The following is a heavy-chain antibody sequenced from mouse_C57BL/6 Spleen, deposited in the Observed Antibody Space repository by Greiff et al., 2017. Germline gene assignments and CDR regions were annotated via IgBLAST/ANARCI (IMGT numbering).Heavy chain of an antibody. CDR1: GYTFTSYW. J-gene: IGHJ2*01. CDR2: INPSCGYT. CDR3: ARSDYDYPYYFDY. Sequence: QVQLQQSGAELAKPGASVKLSCKASGYTFTSYWMHWVKQRPGQGLGWIGYINPSCGYTQYNQKFKDKATLTADKSSSTAYMQLSSLTYEDSAVYYCARSDYDYPYYFDYWGQGTTLTVSS. V-gene: IGHV1-7*01. D-gene: IGHD2-4*01.